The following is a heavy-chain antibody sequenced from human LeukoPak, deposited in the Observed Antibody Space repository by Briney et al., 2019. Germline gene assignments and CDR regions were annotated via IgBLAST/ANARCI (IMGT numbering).Heavy chain of an antibody. Sequence: GGSLRLSCAASGFTFSSYSMNWVRQAPGKGLEWVSSISSSSTYIYYADSVKGRFTISRDKAKNSLYLQINSLRAEDTAVYYCARDLTTVTTAVFAYWGQGALVTVSS. CDR2: ISSSSTYI. D-gene: IGHD4-11*01. J-gene: IGHJ4*02. CDR3: ARDLTTVTTAVFAY. CDR1: GFTFSSYS. V-gene: IGHV3-21*06.